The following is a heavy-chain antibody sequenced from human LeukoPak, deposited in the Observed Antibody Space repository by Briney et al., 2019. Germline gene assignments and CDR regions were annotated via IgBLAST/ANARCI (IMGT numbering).Heavy chain of an antibody. CDR3: ARDIRVIGLSSHAMDV. Sequence: SETLSLTCTVSGGSISTYYWSWIRQPPGKGLEWIGHFYYSGSTDYHPSLKSRVTISVDSSKNQFSLNLSSVTAADTAVCYCARDIRVIGLSSHAMDVWGQGTTVTVSS. CDR1: GGSISTYY. D-gene: IGHD3/OR15-3a*01. V-gene: IGHV4-59*01. CDR2: FYYSGST. J-gene: IGHJ6*02.